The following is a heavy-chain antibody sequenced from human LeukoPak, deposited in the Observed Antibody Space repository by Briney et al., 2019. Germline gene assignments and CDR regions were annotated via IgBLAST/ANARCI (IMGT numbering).Heavy chain of an antibody. V-gene: IGHV3-11*01. CDR1: GFTFSDYY. CDR3: AKDYDPLVGVHRWGVWFDP. Sequence: GGSPRLSCAASGFTFSDYYMSWIRQAPGKGLEGVSYISSSGSTIYYADSVKGRFTISRDNSNNPLYLQMNSLRAEATAVYYCAKDYDPLVGVHRWGVWFDPWGQGTLVTVSS. J-gene: IGHJ5*02. D-gene: IGHD1-26*01. CDR2: ISSSGSTI.